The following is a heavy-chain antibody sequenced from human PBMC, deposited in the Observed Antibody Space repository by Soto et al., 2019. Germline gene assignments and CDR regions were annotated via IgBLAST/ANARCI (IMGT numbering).Heavy chain of an antibody. CDR1: GGSISSGGYS. J-gene: IGHJ4*02. CDR3: ASGQQLVRNY. D-gene: IGHD6-13*01. V-gene: IGHV4-30-2*01. CDR2: IYHSGST. Sequence: QLQLQESVSGLVKPSQTLSLTCAVSGGSISSGGYSWSWIRQPPGKGLEWIGYIYHSGSTYYNPSLKSRVTISVDRSKNQFSLKLSSVTAADTAVYYCASGQQLVRNYWGQGTLVTVSS.